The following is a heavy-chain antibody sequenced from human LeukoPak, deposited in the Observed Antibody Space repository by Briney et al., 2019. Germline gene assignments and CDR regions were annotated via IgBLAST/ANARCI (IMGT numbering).Heavy chain of an antibody. J-gene: IGHJ4*02. D-gene: IGHD3-22*01. CDR3: ARDGDYYDSSGYPMDY. V-gene: IGHV3-53*01. Sequence: GGSLRLSCAASGFTVSSNYMSWVRQAPGKGLEWVSVIYSGGSTYYADSVKGRFTIPRDNSKNTLYLQMNSLRAEDTAVYYCARDGDYYDSSGYPMDYWGQGTLVTVSS. CDR2: IYSGGST. CDR1: GFTVSSNY.